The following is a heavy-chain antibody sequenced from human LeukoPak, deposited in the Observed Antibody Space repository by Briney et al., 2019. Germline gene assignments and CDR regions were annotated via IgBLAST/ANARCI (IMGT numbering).Heavy chain of an antibody. J-gene: IGHJ3*02. Sequence: SETLSPTCIVSGGSIINNFWSWIRQPPGKGLEWIGYVHSDGSTKYSPSLKSRVTISVDTSKNQFSLKVSSVTAADTAVYYCARASETSGRYSGGHIWGQGTMVTVSS. CDR1: GGSIINNF. CDR2: VHSDGST. V-gene: IGHV4-59*01. D-gene: IGHD6-19*01. CDR3: ARASETSGRYSGGHI.